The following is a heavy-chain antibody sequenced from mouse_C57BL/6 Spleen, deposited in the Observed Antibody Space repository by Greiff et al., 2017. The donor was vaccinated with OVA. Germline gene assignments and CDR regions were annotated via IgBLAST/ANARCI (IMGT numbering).Heavy chain of an antibody. CDR3: ARRRTTVLSGAMDY. Sequence: EVQGVESGGGLVKPGGSLKLSCAASGFTFSDYGMHWVRQAPEKGLEWVAYISSGSSTIYYADTVKGRFTISRDNAKNTLFLQMTSLRSEDTAMYYCARRRTTVLSGAMDYWGQGTSVTVSS. J-gene: IGHJ4*01. CDR2: ISSGSSTI. CDR1: GFTFSDYG. V-gene: IGHV5-17*01. D-gene: IGHD1-1*01.